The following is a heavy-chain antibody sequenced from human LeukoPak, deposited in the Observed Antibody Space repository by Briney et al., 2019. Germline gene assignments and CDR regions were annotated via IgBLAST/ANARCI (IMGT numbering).Heavy chain of an antibody. CDR2: IWYDGSNK. V-gene: IGHV3-33*01. Sequence: GGSLRLSCAASGFTFSSYGMHWVRQAPGKGLECVAVIWYDGSNKYYADSVKGRFTISRDNSKNTLYLQMNSLRAEDTAVYYCARALTVANDAFDIWGQGTMVTVSS. CDR3: ARALTVANDAFDI. D-gene: IGHD5-12*01. CDR1: GFTFSSYG. J-gene: IGHJ3*02.